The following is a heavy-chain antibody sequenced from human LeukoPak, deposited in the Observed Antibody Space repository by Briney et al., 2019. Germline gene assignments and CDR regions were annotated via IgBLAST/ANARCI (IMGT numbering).Heavy chain of an antibody. V-gene: IGHV3-21*03. Sequence: PGGSLRLSCAASGFTFSSYSMKRGRPAPGKGLEWGSSISSSSSYIYYADSVKGRFTISRDNAKNSLYLQMNSLRAEDTAVYYCARIGEVAAAVIFDYWGQGTLVTVSS. J-gene: IGHJ4*02. CDR1: GFTFSSYS. D-gene: IGHD6-13*01. CDR3: ARIGEVAAAVIFDY. CDR2: ISSSSSYI.